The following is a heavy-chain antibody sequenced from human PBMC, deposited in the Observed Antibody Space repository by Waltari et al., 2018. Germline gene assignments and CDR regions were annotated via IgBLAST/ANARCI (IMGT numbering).Heavy chain of an antibody. CDR2: IYYSGST. CDR1: GGPISSGGYS. CDR3: TRVRTYYGSGSNFDY. V-gene: IGHV4-31*03. D-gene: IGHD3-10*01. Sequence: QVQLQESGPGLVKPSQTLSLTCTCSGGPISSGGYSWSWIRQHPGKGLEWIGYIYYSGSTYYNPSLKSRVTISVDTSKNQFSLKLSSVTAADTAVYYCTRVRTYYGSGSNFDYWGQGTLVTVSS. J-gene: IGHJ4*02.